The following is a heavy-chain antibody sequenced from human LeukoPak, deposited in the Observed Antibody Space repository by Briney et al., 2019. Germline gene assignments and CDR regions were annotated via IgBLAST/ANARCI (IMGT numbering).Heavy chain of an antibody. V-gene: IGHV3-30-3*01. Sequence: GGSLRLSCAASGFTFSSYAMHWVRQAPGKGLEWVAVISYDGSNEYYADSVKGRFTISRDNSKNTLYLQMNSLRAEDTAVYYCAREEWELSAWAFDIWGQGTMVTVSS. D-gene: IGHD1-26*01. CDR1: GFTFSSYA. J-gene: IGHJ3*02. CDR3: AREEWELSAWAFDI. CDR2: ISYDGSNE.